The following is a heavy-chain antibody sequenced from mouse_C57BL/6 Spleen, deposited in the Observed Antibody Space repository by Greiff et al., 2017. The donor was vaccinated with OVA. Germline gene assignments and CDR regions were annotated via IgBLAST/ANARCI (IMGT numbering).Heavy chain of an antibody. Sequence: EVQRVESGGGLVKPGGSLKFSCAASGFTFSDSGMHWVRQAPEKGLEWVAYISSGSSTIYYADTVQGRFTISRDNAKNTLFLQMTRLRSEDTAMYYCARLRSFDYWGKGTTLTVSS. D-gene: IGHD1-1*01. J-gene: IGHJ2*01. CDR3: ARLRSFDY. CDR1: GFTFSDSG. V-gene: IGHV5-17*01. CDR2: ISSGSSTI.